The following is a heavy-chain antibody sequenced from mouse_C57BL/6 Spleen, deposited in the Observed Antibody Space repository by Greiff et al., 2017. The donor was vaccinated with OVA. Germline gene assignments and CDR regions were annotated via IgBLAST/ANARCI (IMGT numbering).Heavy chain of an antibody. CDR2: IHPNSGST. V-gene: IGHV1-64*01. CDR3: ALALSAVGYFDY. J-gene: IGHJ2*01. D-gene: IGHD6-2*01. Sequence: VQLQQPGAELVKPGASVKLSCKASGYTFTSYWMHWVKQRPGQGLEWIGMIHPNSGSTNYNEKFKSKATLTVDKSSSTAYMQLSSLTSEDSAVYYCALALSAVGYFDYWGQGTTLTVSS. CDR1: GYTFTSYW.